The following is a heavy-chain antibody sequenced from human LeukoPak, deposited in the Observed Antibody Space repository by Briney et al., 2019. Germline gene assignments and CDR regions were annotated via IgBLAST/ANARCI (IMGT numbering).Heavy chain of an antibody. V-gene: IGHV4-34*01. CDR2: INHSGST. D-gene: IGHD6-13*01. Sequence: SETLSLTCAVYGGSFSGYYWSWVRQPPGKGLEWIGEINHSGSTNYNPSLKSRVTISVDTSKNQFSLKLSSVTAADTAVYYCARMYSSSWYYWFDPWGQGTLVTVSS. J-gene: IGHJ5*02. CDR3: ARMYSSSWYYWFDP. CDR1: GGSFSGYY.